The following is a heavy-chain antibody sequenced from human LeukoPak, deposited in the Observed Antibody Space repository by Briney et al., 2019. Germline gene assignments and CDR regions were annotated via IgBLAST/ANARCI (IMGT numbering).Heavy chain of an antibody. J-gene: IGHJ4*02. CDR3: ARDPHIAAAGTIFDY. V-gene: IGHV3-33*01. Sequence: LSGRSLRLSCAASGFTFSTYGMHWVRQAPGKGLEWVAVIWYDGSNKYYADSVKGRFTISRDNSKNTLYLQMNSLRAEDTAVYYCARDPHIAAAGTIFDYWGQGTLVTVSS. D-gene: IGHD6-13*01. CDR1: GFTFSTYG. CDR2: IWYDGSNK.